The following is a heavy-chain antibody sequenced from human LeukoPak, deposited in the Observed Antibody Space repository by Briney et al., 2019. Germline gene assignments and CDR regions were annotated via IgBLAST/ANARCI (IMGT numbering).Heavy chain of an antibody. CDR1: GFTFSSHG. CDR2: IWYDGSNK. J-gene: IGHJ4*02. Sequence: GRSLRLSCAASGFTFSSHGMHWVRQAPGKELEWEAVIWYDGSNKYYADSVKGRFTISRDNSKNTLYLQMNSLRAEDTAVYYCARNYYDSSVSYFDYWGQGTLVSVPS. D-gene: IGHD3-22*01. V-gene: IGHV3-33*01. CDR3: ARNYYDSSVSYFDY.